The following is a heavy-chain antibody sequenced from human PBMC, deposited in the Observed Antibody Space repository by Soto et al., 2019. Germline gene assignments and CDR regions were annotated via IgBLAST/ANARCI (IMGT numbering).Heavy chain of an antibody. V-gene: IGHV3-23*01. CDR1: GFTFSIYA. Sequence: GGSLRLSCAASGFTFSIYAMTWVRQSPGKGLEWVSSMSHTGDNTYYADSVKGRFTISRDNSKNTLYLQMNSLRAEDTAIYYCAKDQSNSNPLYYFDFWGPGTLVTVSS. CDR2: MSHTGDNT. J-gene: IGHJ4*02. D-gene: IGHD3-22*01. CDR3: AKDQSNSNPLYYFDF.